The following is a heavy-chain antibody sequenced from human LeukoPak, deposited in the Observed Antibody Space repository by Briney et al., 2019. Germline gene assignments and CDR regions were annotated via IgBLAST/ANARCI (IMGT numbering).Heavy chain of an antibody. D-gene: IGHD6-13*01. CDR2: ISSSSSYI. V-gene: IGHV3-21*01. CDR1: GFTFSSYS. J-gene: IGHJ4*02. CDR3: AKFIAAPFYFDY. Sequence: GGSLRLSCAVSGFTFSSYSMNWVRQAPGKGLEWVSSISSSSSYIYYADSVKGRFTISRDNAKNSLYLQMNSLRAEDTAVYYCAKFIAAPFYFDYWGQGTLVTVSS.